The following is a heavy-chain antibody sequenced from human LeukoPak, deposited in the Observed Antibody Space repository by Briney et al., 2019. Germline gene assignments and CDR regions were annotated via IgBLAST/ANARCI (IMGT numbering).Heavy chain of an antibody. CDR1: GDSITSGTYY. CDR3: VKTNSWPDYYFDY. Sequence: SETLSLTCTVSGDSITSGTYYWTWIRQPAGKGLEWIGRIYTSGSTNYKPSLKSRVTISVDTSKNQFSLRLSSVTAADTAVYYCVKTNSWPDYYFDYWGQGTLVTVSS. V-gene: IGHV4-61*02. D-gene: IGHD6-13*01. J-gene: IGHJ4*02. CDR2: IYTSGST.